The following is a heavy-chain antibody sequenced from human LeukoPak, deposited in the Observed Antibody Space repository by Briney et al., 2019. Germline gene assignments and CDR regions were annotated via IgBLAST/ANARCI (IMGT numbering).Heavy chain of an antibody. Sequence: SETLSPTCAVYGGSFSGYYWSWIRQPPGKGLEWIGEINHSVSTNYNPSLQRRVTISVDTSKNQCSLMLSSVTAAYTAVYYGADGGMRGSYAAGGASWGQGTLVTVSS. CDR3: ADGGMRGSYAAGGAS. J-gene: IGHJ5*02. D-gene: IGHD1-26*01. CDR1: GGSFSGYY. CDR2: INHSVST. V-gene: IGHV4-34*01.